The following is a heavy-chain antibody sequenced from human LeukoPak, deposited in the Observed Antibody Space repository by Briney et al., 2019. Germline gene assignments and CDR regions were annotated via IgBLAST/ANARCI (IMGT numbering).Heavy chain of an antibody. D-gene: IGHD3-16*01. CDR1: GYTFTSYD. V-gene: IGHV1-8*01. CDR3: ARSPITFGGVKTPDY. CDR2: MNPNSGNT. J-gene: IGHJ4*02. Sequence: ASVKVSCKASGYTFTSYDINWVRQATGQGLEWMGWMNPNSGNTGYAQKFQGRVTMTRNTSISTAYMELSSLRPEDTAVYYCARSPITFGGVKTPDYWGQGTLVTVSS.